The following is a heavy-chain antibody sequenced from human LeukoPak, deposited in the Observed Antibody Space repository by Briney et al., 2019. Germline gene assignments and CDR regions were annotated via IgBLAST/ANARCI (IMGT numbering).Heavy chain of an antibody. CDR3: AREGILEYFQH. CDR2: ISSSSSYI. D-gene: IGHD6-13*01. J-gene: IGHJ1*01. CDR1: GFTFSSYS. V-gene: IGHV3-21*01. Sequence: GGSLRLSCAASGFTFSSYSMNWVRQAPGKGLEWVSSISSSSSYIYYADSVKGRFTISRDNAKNSLYLQMNSLRAEDTAVYYCAREGILEYFQHWGQGTLVTVSS.